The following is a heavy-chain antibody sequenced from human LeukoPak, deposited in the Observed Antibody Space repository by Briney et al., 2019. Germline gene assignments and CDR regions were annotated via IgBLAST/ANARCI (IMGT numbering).Heavy chain of an antibody. D-gene: IGHD3-22*01. Sequence: PSETLSLTCTVSGGSISSYYWSWIRQPPGKGLEWIGYIYYSGSTSYNPSLKSRVTISVDTSKNQFSLKLSSVTAADTAVYYCARDTSDSSGYYLDYWGQGTLVTVSS. CDR1: GGSISSYY. V-gene: IGHV4-59*01. J-gene: IGHJ4*02. CDR2: IYYSGST. CDR3: ARDTSDSSGYYLDY.